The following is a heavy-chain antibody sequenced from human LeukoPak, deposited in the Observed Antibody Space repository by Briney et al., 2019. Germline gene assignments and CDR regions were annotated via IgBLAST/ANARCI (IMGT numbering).Heavy chain of an antibody. V-gene: IGHV1-2*02. J-gene: IGHJ4*02. CDR3: ARDPIIVVPAALDY. CDR2: INSNSGAT. CDR1: GYTFTGYY. D-gene: IGHD2-2*01. Sequence: VASVKVSCKASGYTFTGYYMHWVRQAPGQGLEWMGWINSNSGATNYAQKFQGRVTMTRDTSISTAYMELSRLRSDDTAVYYCARDPIIVVPAALDYWGQGTLVTVSS.